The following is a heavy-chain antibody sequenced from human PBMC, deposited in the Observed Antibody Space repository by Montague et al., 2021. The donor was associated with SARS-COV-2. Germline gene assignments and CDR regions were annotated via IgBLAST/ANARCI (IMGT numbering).Heavy chain of an antibody. D-gene: IGHD1-26*01. CDR1: GDSIGSGSYY. J-gene: IGHJ3*02. CDR2: IYHSGST. Sequence: SETLSLTCSVSGDSIGSGSYYWSWIRRAAGEGLEWIGSIYHSGSTFYNPSLKSRVSMSVDTSKNQFSLKLSPVTAADTAMYYCARVKWELSVGNVFDIWGQGTMVTVSS. CDR3: ARVKWELSVGNVFDI. V-gene: IGHV4-39*01.